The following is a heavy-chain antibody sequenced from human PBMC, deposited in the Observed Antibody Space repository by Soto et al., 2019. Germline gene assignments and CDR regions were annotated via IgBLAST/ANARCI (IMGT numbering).Heavy chain of an antibody. Sequence: PGGSLRLSCAASGFTFSSYAMRWVRQAPGKGLEWVSVICYDGSSTYYADSVKGRFTISRDNSKNTLYLQMNSLRAEDTAVYYCARERTGARKYYYYGMDVWGQGTTVTVSS. CDR3: ARERTGARKYYYYGMDV. D-gene: IGHD3-10*01. CDR2: ICYDGSST. CDR1: GFTFSSYA. J-gene: IGHJ6*02. V-gene: IGHV3-33*08.